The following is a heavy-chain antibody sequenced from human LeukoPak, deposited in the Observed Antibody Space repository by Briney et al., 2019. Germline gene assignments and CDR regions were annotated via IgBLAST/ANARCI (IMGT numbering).Heavy chain of an antibody. D-gene: IGHD2-2*01. J-gene: IGHJ5*02. CDR1: GGSISSYY. V-gene: IGHV4-59*01. CDR3: ARVNFVVVPAAKAKSYNWFDP. CDR2: IYYSGST. Sequence: SETLSLTCTVSGGSISSYYWSWIRQPPGKGLEWIGYIYYSGSTNYNPYLKSRVTISVDTSKNQFSLKLSSVTAADTAVYYCARVNFVVVPAAKAKSYNWFDPWGQGTLVTVSS.